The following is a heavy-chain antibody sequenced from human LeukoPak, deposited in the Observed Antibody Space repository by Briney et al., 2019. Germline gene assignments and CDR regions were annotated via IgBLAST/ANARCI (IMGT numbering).Heavy chain of an antibody. CDR1: GVSISSGGYS. J-gene: IGHJ4*02. Sequence: SQTLSLTCAVSGVSISSGGYSWSWIRQPPGKGLEWIGYIYHSGSTYYNPSLKSRVTISVDKSKNQFSLKLSSVTAADTAVYYCARIVPAARKRFFDYWGQGTLVTVSS. D-gene: IGHD2-2*01. CDR3: ARIVPAARKRFFDY. V-gene: IGHV4-30-2*01. CDR2: IYHSGST.